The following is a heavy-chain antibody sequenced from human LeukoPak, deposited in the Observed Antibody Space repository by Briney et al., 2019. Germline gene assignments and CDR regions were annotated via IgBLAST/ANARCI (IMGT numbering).Heavy chain of an antibody. CDR3: ARGATTTVTTDY. J-gene: IGHJ4*02. CDR2: IWYDGSNK. Sequence: PGRSLRLSCAASGFIFSNYGMHWVRQAPGKGLEWVAVIWYDGSNKYYADSVKGRFTISRDNSKNTLYLQMSSLRAEDTAVYYCARGATTTVTTDYWGQGTLVTVSS. D-gene: IGHD4-17*01. V-gene: IGHV3-33*01. CDR1: GFIFSNYG.